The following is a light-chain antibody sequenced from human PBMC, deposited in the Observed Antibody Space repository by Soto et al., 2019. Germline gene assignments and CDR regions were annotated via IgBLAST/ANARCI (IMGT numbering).Light chain of an antibody. CDR2: WAS. CDR1: QSVLYSSNNKNY. J-gene: IGKJ4*01. V-gene: IGKV4-1*01. Sequence: DIVMTQSPDSLAVSLGERATINCKSSQSVLYSSNNKNYLAWYPQKPGQPPKLLIYWASTRESGVPDRFSGSGCGTDFTLTISSLQAEDVAVYYCQQYYSTPPTFGGGTKVEIK. CDR3: QQYYSTPPT.